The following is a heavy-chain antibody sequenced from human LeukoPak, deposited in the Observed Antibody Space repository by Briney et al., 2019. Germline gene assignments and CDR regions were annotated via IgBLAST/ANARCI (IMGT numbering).Heavy chain of an antibody. CDR2: IYYSGST. CDR1: GGSISSYY. Sequence: SETLSLTCTVSGGSISSYYWSWIRQPPGKGLEWIGYIYYSGSTNYNPSLKTRVTISVDTSKNQFSLKLSSVTAADTAVYYCARGSVAADYWGQGTLVTVSS. J-gene: IGHJ4*02. V-gene: IGHV4-59*01. CDR3: ARGSVAADY. D-gene: IGHD4-23*01.